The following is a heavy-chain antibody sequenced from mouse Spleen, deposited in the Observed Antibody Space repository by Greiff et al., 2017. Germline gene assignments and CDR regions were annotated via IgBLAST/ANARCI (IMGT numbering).Heavy chain of an antibody. Sequence: EVQLQQSGPELVKPGASVKISCKASGYTFTDYYMNWVKQSHGKSLEWIGDINPNNGGTSYNQKFKGKATLTVDKSSSTAYMELRSLTSEDSAVYYCARRLYDAFMDYWGQGTSVTVSS. CDR2: INPNNGGT. J-gene: IGHJ4*01. CDR3: ARRLYDAFMDY. V-gene: IGHV1-26*01. CDR1: GYTFTDYY. D-gene: IGHD2-3*01.